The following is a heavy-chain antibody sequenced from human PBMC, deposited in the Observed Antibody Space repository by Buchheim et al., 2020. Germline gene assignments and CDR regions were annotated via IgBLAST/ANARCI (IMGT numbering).Heavy chain of an antibody. D-gene: IGHD2-8*01. Sequence: QVQLVESGGGVVQPGRPLRLSCAASGFTFSSYGMHWVRQAPGKGLEWVAVISYDGSNKYYADSVKGRFTISRDNSKNTLYLQMNSLRAEDTAVYYCAKQEREWCMLFWGQGTL. J-gene: IGHJ4*02. CDR1: GFTFSSYG. V-gene: IGHV3-30*18. CDR3: AKQEREWCMLF. CDR2: ISYDGSNK.